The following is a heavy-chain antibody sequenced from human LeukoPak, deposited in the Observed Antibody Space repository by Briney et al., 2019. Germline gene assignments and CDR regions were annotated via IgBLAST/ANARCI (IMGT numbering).Heavy chain of an antibody. CDR2: MNPNSGNT. J-gene: IGHJ4*02. CDR1: GYTFTSYD. V-gene: IGHV1-8*01. D-gene: IGHD3-3*01. Sequence: GASVKVSCKASGYTFTSYDINWVRQATGQGLEWMGWMNPNSGNTGYARKFQGRVTMTRNTSISTAYMELSSLRSGDTAVYYCARNLITIFGVVIQAFAYWGQGTLVTVSS. CDR3: ARNLITIFGVVIQAFAY.